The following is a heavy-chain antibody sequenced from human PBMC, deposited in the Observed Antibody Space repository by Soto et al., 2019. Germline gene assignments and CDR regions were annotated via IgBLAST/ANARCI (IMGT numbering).Heavy chain of an antibody. D-gene: IGHD2-15*01. CDR1: GYTFTSYA. J-gene: IGHJ6*03. CDR2: MNPNSGNT. CDR3: ATGYCSGGSCYSWLGYYYYYMDV. V-gene: IGHV1-8*01. Sequence: QVQLVQSGAEVKKPGASLKVSCKASGYTFTSYAINWVRQATGQGLEWMGWMNPNSGNTGYAQKFQGRATMTRNTSIRTAYMELSSLRSEYTAVYYCATGYCSGGSCYSWLGYYYYYMDVWGKGTTVTVSS.